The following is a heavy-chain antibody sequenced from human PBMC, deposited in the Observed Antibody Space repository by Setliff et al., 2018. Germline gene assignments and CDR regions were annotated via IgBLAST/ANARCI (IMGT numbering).Heavy chain of an antibody. D-gene: IGHD4-17*01. J-gene: IGHJ1*01. CDR3: ARRAVTAEYFQH. V-gene: IGHV5-51*01. CDR2: IYPGDSDT. Sequence: GESLKISCKVSGYNFSSNYWIGWVRQMPGKGLEWMGIIYPGDSDTRYSPSFQGQVTISADKSISTAYLQLSSLKASDTAIYYCARRAVTAEYFQHWGHGTLVTVSS. CDR1: GYNFSSNYW.